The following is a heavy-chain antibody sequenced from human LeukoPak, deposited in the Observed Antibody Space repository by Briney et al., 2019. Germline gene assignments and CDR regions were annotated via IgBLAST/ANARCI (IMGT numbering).Heavy chain of an antibody. Sequence: SETLSLTCTVSGGSISSSTDYWGWIRQAPGKGREWIGSIYYHENTYYNSSLKSRVTISVDTSKNQFSLKLNSVTAADTAVYFCARRAYSTAYWKHFDSWGQGTLVTVSS. CDR3: ARRAYSTAYWKHFDS. D-gene: IGHD1-1*01. V-gene: IGHV4-39*01. J-gene: IGHJ4*02. CDR2: IYYHENT. CDR1: GGSISSSTDY.